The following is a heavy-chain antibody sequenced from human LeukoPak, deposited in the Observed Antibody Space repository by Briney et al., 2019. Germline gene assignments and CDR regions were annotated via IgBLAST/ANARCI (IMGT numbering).Heavy chain of an antibody. D-gene: IGHD3-3*01. CDR1: GGSISSYY. V-gene: IGHV4-4*07. CDR3: AKDNYSRYYDFWSGYYSGFDY. J-gene: IGHJ4*02. CDR2: IYTSGST. Sequence: SETLSLTCTVSGGSISSYYWSWIRQPAGKGLEWIGRIYTSGSTNYNPSLKSRVTMSVDTSKNQFSLKLSSVTAADTAVYYCAKDNYSRYYDFWSGYYSGFDYWGQGTLVTVSS.